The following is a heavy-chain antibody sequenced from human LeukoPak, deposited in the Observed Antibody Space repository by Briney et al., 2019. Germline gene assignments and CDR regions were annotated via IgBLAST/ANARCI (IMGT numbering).Heavy chain of an antibody. J-gene: IGHJ6*04. Sequence: ASVKVSCKASGYTFTSYGISWVRQAPGQGLEWMGRISAYNGNTNYAQKLQGRVTMTTDTSTSTAYMELRSLRSDDTAVYYCAREGFGDPLQYYYYYYGMDVWGKGTTVTVSS. CDR2: ISAYNGNT. V-gene: IGHV1-18*04. CDR1: GYTFTSYG. D-gene: IGHD3-10*01. CDR3: AREGFGDPLQYYYYYYGMDV.